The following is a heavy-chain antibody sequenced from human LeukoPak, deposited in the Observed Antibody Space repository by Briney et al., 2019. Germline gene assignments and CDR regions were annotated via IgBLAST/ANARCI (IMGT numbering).Heavy chain of an antibody. CDR2: ISGSGGST. J-gene: IGHJ6*02. D-gene: IGHD3-22*01. Sequence: GSLRLSCAASGFTFSSYAMSWVRQAPGKGLEWVSAISGSGGSTYYADSVKGRFTISRDNSKNTLYLQMNSLRAEDTAVYYCAKDQGYYYDSSGLYYYGMDVWGQGTTVTVSS. CDR3: AKDQGYYYDSSGLYYYGMDV. CDR1: GFTFSSYA. V-gene: IGHV3-23*01.